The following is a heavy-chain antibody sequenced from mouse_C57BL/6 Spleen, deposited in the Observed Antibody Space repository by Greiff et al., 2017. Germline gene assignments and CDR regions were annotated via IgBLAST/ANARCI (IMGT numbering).Heavy chain of an antibody. V-gene: IGHV1-15*01. J-gene: IGHJ3*01. CDR2: IDPETGGT. D-gene: IGHD4-1*01. Sequence: QVQLQESGAELVRPGASVTLSCKASGYTFTDYEMHWVKQTPVHGLEWIGAIDPETGGTAYNQKFKGKATLTADKSSSTAYMELRSLTAEDSAVYYCTRTGAFAYGGQGTLVTVSA. CDR3: TRTGAFAY. CDR1: GYTFTDYE.